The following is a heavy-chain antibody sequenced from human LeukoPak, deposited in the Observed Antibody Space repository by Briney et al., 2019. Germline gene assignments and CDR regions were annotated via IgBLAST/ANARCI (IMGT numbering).Heavy chain of an antibody. V-gene: IGHV3-48*04. CDR2: ISSSSSTI. D-gene: IGHD1-26*01. J-gene: IGHJ2*01. CDR3: ARVPRGATDWYFDL. CDR1: GFTFSSYS. Sequence: GGSLRLSCAASGFTFSSYSMNWVRQAPGKGLEWVSYISSSSSTIYYADSVKGRFTISRDNAKNSLYLQMNSLRAEDTAVYYCARVPRGATDWYFDLWGRGTLVTVSS.